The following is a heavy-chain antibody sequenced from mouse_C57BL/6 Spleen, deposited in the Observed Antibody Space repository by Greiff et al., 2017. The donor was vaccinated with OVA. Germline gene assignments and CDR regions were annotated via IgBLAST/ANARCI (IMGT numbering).Heavy chain of an antibody. CDR2: ISSGSSTI. J-gene: IGHJ4*01. V-gene: IGHV5-17*01. CDR1: GFTFSDYG. D-gene: IGHD2-1*01. Sequence: EVKLLESGGGLVKPGGSLKLSCAASGFTFSDYGMHWVRQAPEKGLEWVAYISSGSSTIYYADTVKGRFTISRDNAKNTLFLQMTSLRAEDTAMYYCARNYGAMGDWGQGTSVTVSS. CDR3: ARNYGAMGD.